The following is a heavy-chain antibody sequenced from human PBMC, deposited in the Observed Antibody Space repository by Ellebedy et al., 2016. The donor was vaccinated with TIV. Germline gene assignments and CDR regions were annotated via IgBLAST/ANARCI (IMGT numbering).Heavy chain of an antibody. CDR3: ARESGSWGWFDP. CDR1: GYTFTSYD. J-gene: IGHJ5*02. V-gene: IGHV1-8*03. Sequence: AASVKVSCKASGYTFTSYDINWVRQATGQGLEWMGWMNPNSGNTGYAQKFQGRVTITRNTSISTAYMELSRLRSDDTAVYYRARESGSWGWFDPWGQGTLVTVSS. D-gene: IGHD3-10*01. CDR2: MNPNSGNT.